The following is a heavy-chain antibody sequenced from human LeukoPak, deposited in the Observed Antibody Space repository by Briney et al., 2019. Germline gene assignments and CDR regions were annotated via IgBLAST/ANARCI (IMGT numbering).Heavy chain of an antibody. CDR1: GGSFSGYY. CDR3: ARGAGSGSYYFDY. Sequence: PSETLSLTCAVSGGSFSGYYWSWIRQPPGKGLEWIGEINHSGSTNYNPSLKSRVTISVDTSKNQFSLKLSSVTAADTAVYYCARGAGSGSYYFDYWGQGTLVTVSS. D-gene: IGHD1-26*01. V-gene: IGHV4-34*01. CDR2: INHSGST. J-gene: IGHJ4*02.